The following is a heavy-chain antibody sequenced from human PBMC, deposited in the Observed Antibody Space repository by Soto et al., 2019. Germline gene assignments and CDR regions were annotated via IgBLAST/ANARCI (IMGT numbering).Heavy chain of an antibody. CDR2: ISGSGGST. V-gene: IGHV3-23*01. Sequence: GGSLRLSCAASGFTFSSYAMSWVRQAPGMGLEWVSAISGSGGSTYYADSVKGRFTISRDNSKNTLYLQMNSLRAEDTAVYYCAKDRRTLGYCSGGSCYPQWGQGALVTVSS. CDR1: GFTFSSYA. D-gene: IGHD2-15*01. J-gene: IGHJ4*02. CDR3: AKDRRTLGYCSGGSCYPQ.